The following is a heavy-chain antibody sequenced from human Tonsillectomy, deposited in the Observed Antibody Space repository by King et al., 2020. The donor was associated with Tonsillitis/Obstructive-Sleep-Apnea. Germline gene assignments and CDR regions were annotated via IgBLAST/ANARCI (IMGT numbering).Heavy chain of an antibody. CDR3: AREAYY. CDR2: FYSGGKT. J-gene: IGHJ4*02. Sequence: VQLVESGGGLIQPGGSLRLSCAASGFTVSSNYMSWVRQAPGKGVEGVSVFYSGGKTYYADSGEGRFTNSRDNSKNTLYLQMNSLRAEDTAVYYCAREAYYWGQGTLVTVSS. V-gene: IGHV3-53*01. CDR1: GFTVSSNY.